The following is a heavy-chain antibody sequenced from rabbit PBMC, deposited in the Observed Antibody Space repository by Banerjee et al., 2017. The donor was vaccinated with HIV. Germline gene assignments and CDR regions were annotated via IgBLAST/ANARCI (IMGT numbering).Heavy chain of an antibody. V-gene: IGHV1S7*01. CDR2: IDPVFGST. J-gene: IGHJ4*01. Sequence: QLKESGGGLVQPGGSLKLSCKASGFTLSSYYMNWVRQAPGKGLEWIGYIDPVFGSTYYANWVNGRFTISSHNAQNTLYLQLNSLTAADTATYFCARDGAGGSDFALWGPGTLV. CDR3: ARDGAGGSDFAL. CDR1: GFTLSSYY. D-gene: IGHD8-1*01.